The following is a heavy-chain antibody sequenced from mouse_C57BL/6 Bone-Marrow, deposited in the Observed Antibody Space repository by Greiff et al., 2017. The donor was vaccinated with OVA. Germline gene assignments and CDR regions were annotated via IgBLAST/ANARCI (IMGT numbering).Heavy chain of an antibody. V-gene: IGHV1-18*01. CDR1: GYTFTDYN. Sequence: VQLQQSGPELVKPGASVKIPCKASGYTFTDYNMDWVKQSHGKSLEWIGDINPNNGGTIYNQKFKGKATLTVEKSSSTAYMELRSLTSEDTAVYYCARHYDDDYAMDYWGQGTSVTVSS. D-gene: IGHD2-4*01. CDR2: INPNNGGT. J-gene: IGHJ4*01. CDR3: ARHYDDDYAMDY.